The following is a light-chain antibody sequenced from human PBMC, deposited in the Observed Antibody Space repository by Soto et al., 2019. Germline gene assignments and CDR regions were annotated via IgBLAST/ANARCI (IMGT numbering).Light chain of an antibody. J-gene: IGKJ1*01. CDR2: ATS. CDR1: QNVYTY. Sequence: EIVLTQSPGTLSLSPGERATLSCRASQNVYTYLAWYQQRPGQAPRLLIYATSNMATGIPDRFNGSGSGTDFTLTISRLEPEDFAVYYCQQYGSSPRTFGQGTKVEIK. CDR3: QQYGSSPRT. V-gene: IGKV3-20*01.